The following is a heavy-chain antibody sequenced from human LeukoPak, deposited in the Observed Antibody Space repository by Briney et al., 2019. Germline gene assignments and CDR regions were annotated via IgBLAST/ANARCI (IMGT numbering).Heavy chain of an antibody. CDR3: ARTHSSGWYIPVDY. Sequence: GGSLRLSCAASGFTLRTYSMNWVRQAPGKGLEWVSSISSSSSYIYYADSVKGRFTISRDNAKNSLYLQMNSLRAEDTAVYYCARTHSSGWYIPVDYWGQGTLVTVSS. CDR1: GFTLRTYS. V-gene: IGHV3-21*01. D-gene: IGHD6-19*01. CDR2: ISSSSSYI. J-gene: IGHJ4*02.